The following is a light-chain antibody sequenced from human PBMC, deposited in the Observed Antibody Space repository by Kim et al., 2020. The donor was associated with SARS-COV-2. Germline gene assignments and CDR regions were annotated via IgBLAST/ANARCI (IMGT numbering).Light chain of an antibody. CDR1: RLRSYC. V-gene: IGLV3-19*01. Sequence: ALGQKVRITCQGGRLRSYCASWYQQKPGQAHVLVIYGKNNRPSGIPDRLSGSSAGNTASLTITGAQAEDEADYYCNSRDSSGNQVVFGGGTKVTVL. CDR3: NSRDSSGNQVV. CDR2: GKN. J-gene: IGLJ2*01.